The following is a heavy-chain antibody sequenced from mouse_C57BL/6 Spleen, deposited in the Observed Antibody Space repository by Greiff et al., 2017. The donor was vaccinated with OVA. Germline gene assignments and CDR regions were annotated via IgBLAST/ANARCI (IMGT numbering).Heavy chain of an antibody. J-gene: IGHJ4*01. Sequence: VQLQQSGPELVKPGASAKMSCKASGYTFTDYNMHWVKQSHGKSLEWIGYINPNNGGTSYNQKFKGKATLTVNKSSSTAYMELRSLTSEDSAVYYCAVMVTTGFYYYAMDYWGQGTSVTVSS. D-gene: IGHD2-2*01. CDR2: INPNNGGT. V-gene: IGHV1-22*01. CDR3: AVMVTTGFYYYAMDY. CDR1: GYTFTDYN.